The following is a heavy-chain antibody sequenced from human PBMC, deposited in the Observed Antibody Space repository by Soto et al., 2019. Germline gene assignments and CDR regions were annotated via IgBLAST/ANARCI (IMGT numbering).Heavy chain of an antibody. CDR2: IDPVDSYA. J-gene: IGHJ5*02. CDR1: GFSFTNYW. V-gene: IGHV5-10-1*01. Sequence: AESVTISCKGSGFSFTNYWIIWVLQMPGKGLEWMGNIDPVDSYANYSPSFQGHVTFSVDTSISTAYLQWSSLKASDTAMYFCARIESIARNWFDPWGQGTLVTVSS. D-gene: IGHD6-13*01. CDR3: ARIESIARNWFDP.